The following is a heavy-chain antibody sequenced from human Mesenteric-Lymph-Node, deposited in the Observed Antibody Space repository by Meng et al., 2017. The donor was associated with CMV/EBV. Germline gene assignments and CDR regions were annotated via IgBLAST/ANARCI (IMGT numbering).Heavy chain of an antibody. Sequence: GESLKISCAASGFAFSDYEMNWVRQAPGKGLEWVANIKQDGSEKYYVDSVKGRFTISRDNAKNSLYLQMNSLRAEDTAVYYCARTRTYYYYGMDVWGQGTTVTVSS. J-gene: IGHJ6*02. CDR3: ARTRTYYYYGMDV. V-gene: IGHV3-7*01. D-gene: IGHD3/OR15-3a*01. CDR2: IKQDGSEK. CDR1: GFAFSDYE.